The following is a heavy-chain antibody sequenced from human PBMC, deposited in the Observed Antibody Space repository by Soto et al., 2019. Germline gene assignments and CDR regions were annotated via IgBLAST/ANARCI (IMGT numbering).Heavy chain of an antibody. D-gene: IGHD5-12*01. CDR2: ISWNSGSI. CDR1: GFTFDDYA. CDR3: AKGKTHYSGYDYYYYYGMDV. V-gene: IGHV3-9*01. Sequence: GGSLRLSCAASGFTFDDYAMHWVRQAPGKGLEWVSGISWNSGSIGYADSVKGRFTISRDNAKNSLYLQMNSLRAEDTALYYCAKGKTHYSGYDYYYYYGMDVWGQGTTVTVSS. J-gene: IGHJ6*02.